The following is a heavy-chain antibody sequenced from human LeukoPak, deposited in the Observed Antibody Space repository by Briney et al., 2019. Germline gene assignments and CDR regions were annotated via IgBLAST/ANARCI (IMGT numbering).Heavy chain of an antibody. CDR1: GFTFSDYY. J-gene: IGHJ4*02. D-gene: IGHD3-16*02. CDR3: AKEDKYGTYRYNLFDY. V-gene: IGHV3-23*01. CDR2: FSDSGDTT. Sequence: GGSLRLSCAASGFTFSDYYMSWIRQAPGKGLEWVSGFSDSGDTTYYADSVKGRFTISRDNSKNTLYLQMNSLRAEDTAVYYCAKEDKYGTYRYNLFDYWGQGTLVTVSS.